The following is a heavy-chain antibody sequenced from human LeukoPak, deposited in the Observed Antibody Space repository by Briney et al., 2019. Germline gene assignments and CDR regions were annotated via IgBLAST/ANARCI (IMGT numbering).Heavy chain of an antibody. V-gene: IGHV4-4*02. CDR1: GGSISSSNW. CDR3: ANGHSTFDY. Sequence: KPSETLSLTCAVSGGSISSSNWWSWVRQPPGKGLEWIGEINHSGSTNYNPSLKSRVTISVDTSKNQFSLKLSSVTAADTAVYYCANGHSTFDYWGQGTLVTVSS. CDR2: INHSGST. J-gene: IGHJ4*02. D-gene: IGHD3/OR15-3a*01.